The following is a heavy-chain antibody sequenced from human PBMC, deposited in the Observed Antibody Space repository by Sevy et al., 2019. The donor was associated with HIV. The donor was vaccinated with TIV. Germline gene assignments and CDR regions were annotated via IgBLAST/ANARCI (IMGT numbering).Heavy chain of an antibody. CDR1: GGSISSGSYY. Sequence: SETLSLTWTVSGGSISSGSYYWSWIRQSPGKGLEWIGYIHYSGSTNYNPSLKSRVTISVDTSKNQFSLKLSSVTAADTAVYYCARDSASYPYYFDYWGQGTLVTVSS. V-gene: IGHV4-61*01. CDR2: IHYSGST. D-gene: IGHD1-26*01. CDR3: ARDSASYPYYFDY. J-gene: IGHJ4*02.